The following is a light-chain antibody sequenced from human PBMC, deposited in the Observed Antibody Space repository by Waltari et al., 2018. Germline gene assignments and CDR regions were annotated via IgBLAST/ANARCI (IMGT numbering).Light chain of an antibody. CDR2: EAS. J-gene: IGKJ1*01. CDR3: QQYNDYGTWT. V-gene: IGKV1-5*03. CDR1: QSVSDW. Sequence: DIQMTQSPSTLSASVGDTVTITCRASQSVSDWLAWYQHKPGKAPKVLIYEASSLKSGVPSRFSGSGSGTEFTLTISSLQPDDFATYYGQQYNDYGTWTFGQGTKVEIK.